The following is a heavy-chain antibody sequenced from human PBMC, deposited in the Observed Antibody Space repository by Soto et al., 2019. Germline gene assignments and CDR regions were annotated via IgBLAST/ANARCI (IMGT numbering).Heavy chain of an antibody. Sequence: SETLSLTCAVSGISIDNYYCSWIRQSAGKGLEWIGRIYSSGTTNYNPSLKSRVTMSVDMSKSQFSLNVRSVTAADTAVYYCVTDVGGSGSFAPWGQGPLVT. CDR3: VTDVGGSGSFAP. V-gene: IGHV4-4*07. CDR1: GISIDNYY. D-gene: IGHD3-10*02. J-gene: IGHJ5*02. CDR2: IYSSGTT.